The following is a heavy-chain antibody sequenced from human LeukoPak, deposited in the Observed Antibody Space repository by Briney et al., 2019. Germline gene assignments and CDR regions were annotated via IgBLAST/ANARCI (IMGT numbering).Heavy chain of an antibody. V-gene: IGHV4-61*02. CDR3: ARGGDSSGYYYRIDC. CDR1: GGSISSGSYY. CDR2: IYTSGST. J-gene: IGHJ4*02. D-gene: IGHD3-22*01. Sequence: SQTLSLTCTVSGGSISSGSYYWSWIRQPAGKGLEWIGRIYTSGSTNYNPSLESRVSMSVDTSKNQYSLRLSSVTAADTAVYYCARGGDSSGYYYRIDCWGQGTLVTVSS.